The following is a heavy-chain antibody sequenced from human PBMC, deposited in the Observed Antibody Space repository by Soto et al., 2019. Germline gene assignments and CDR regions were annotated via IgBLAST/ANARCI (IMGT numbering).Heavy chain of an antibody. CDR3: ARGTPYITMVRRRTNYGMDV. Sequence: QVQLVQSGAEVKKPGSSVKVSCKASGGTFSSYAISWVRQAPGQGLEWMGGIIPMFGTANYAQKFQGRVTITADESTSTAYMELSSLRSEDTAVYYCARGTPYITMVRRRTNYGMDVWGQGTTVTVSS. CDR2: IIPMFGTA. CDR1: GGTFSSYA. J-gene: IGHJ6*02. V-gene: IGHV1-69*01. D-gene: IGHD3-10*01.